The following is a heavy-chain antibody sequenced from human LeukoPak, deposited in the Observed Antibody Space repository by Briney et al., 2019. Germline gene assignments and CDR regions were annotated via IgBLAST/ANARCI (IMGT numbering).Heavy chain of an antibody. J-gene: IGHJ3*02. CDR1: GGSISSYY. CDR3: ARVHYYDSSGYYPEEGAFDT. Sequence: SETLSLTCTVSGGSISSYYWSWIRQPPGKGLEWIGYIYYSGSTNYNPSLKSRVTISVDTSKNQFSLKLSSVTAADTAVYYCARVHYYDSSGYYPEEGAFDTWGQGTMVTVSS. CDR2: IYYSGST. D-gene: IGHD3-22*01. V-gene: IGHV4-59*01.